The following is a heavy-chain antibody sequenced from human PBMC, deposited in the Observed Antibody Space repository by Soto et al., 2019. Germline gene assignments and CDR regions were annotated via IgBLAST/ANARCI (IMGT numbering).Heavy chain of an antibody. J-gene: IGHJ4*02. Sequence: QVQLVESGGGVVQPGRSLRLSCAASGFTFSNYAMHWVRQAPGKGLEWVAVMSYDGSNKYYADSVKGRFTISRDNSKNTLYLQMNSLRAEDTAVYYCARLYSESWGQGTLVTVSS. CDR3: ARLYSES. V-gene: IGHV3-30-3*01. CDR2: MSYDGSNK. CDR1: GFTFSNYA.